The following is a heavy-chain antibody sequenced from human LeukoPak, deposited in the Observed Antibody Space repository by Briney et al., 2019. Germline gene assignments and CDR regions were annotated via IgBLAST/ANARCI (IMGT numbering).Heavy chain of an antibody. CDR3: ARLPTVTFFDY. CDR1: GGSISSSSYY. Sequence: SETLSLTCTVSGGSISSSSYYWGWIRQPPGKGLEWIGSIYYSGSTYYNPSLKSRVTISVDTSKNQFSLRLSSVTAADTAVYYCARLPTVTFFDYWGQGTLVTVSS. CDR2: IYYSGST. V-gene: IGHV4-39*01. J-gene: IGHJ4*02. D-gene: IGHD4-17*01.